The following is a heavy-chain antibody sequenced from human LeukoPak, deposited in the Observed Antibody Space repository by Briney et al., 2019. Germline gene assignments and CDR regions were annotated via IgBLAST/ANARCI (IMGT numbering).Heavy chain of an antibody. CDR1: GFTFDDYG. V-gene: IGHV3-23*01. Sequence: GGSLRLSCAASGFTFDDYGMSWVRQAPGKGLEWVSAISGSGGSTYYADSVKGRFTISRDNSKNTLYLQMNSLRAEDTAVYYCAKLELYYYGSGSLLDCWGQGTLVTVSS. CDR2: ISGSGGST. CDR3: AKLELYYYGSGSLLDC. J-gene: IGHJ4*02. D-gene: IGHD3-10*01.